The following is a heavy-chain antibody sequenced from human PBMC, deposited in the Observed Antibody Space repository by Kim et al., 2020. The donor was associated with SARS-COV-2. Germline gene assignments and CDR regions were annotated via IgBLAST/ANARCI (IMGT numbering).Heavy chain of an antibody. D-gene: IGHD6-6*01. CDR1: GYTFTGYY. CDR2: INPNSGGT. Sequence: ASVKVSCKASGYTFTGYYMHWVRQAPGQGLEWMGWINPNSGGTNYAQKFQGRVTMTRDTSISTAYMELSRLRSDDTAVYYCARETTGSSSWDYWGQGTLVTVSS. J-gene: IGHJ4*02. CDR3: ARETTGSSSWDY. V-gene: IGHV1-2*02.